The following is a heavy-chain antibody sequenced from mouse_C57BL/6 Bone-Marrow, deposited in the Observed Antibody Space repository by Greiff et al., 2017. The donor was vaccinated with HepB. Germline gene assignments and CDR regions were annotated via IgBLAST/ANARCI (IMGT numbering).Heavy chain of an antibody. Sequence: EVKLVESGGGLVQPKGSLKLSCAASGFTFNTYAMHWVRQAPGTGLEWVARIRSKSSNYATYYADSVKDRFTISRDDSHSMLYLQMNNLQTEETAMYYCVRALLFPGFAYWGQGTLVTVSA. J-gene: IGHJ3*01. CDR2: IRSKSSNYAT. CDR1: GFTFNTYA. D-gene: IGHD2-10*01. CDR3: VRALLFPGFAY. V-gene: IGHV10-3*01.